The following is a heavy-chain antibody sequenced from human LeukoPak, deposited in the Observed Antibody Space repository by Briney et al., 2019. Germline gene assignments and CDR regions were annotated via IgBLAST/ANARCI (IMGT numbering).Heavy chain of an antibody. J-gene: IGHJ6*02. Sequence: PGGSLRLSCAASGFAFSSSYMTWVRQAPGKGLEWVSIIYSGGNTYYADSVKGRFTISRDNSKNTVFLQMNSLRAEDTAVYYCARELDTALGVWGQGTTVTVSS. CDR2: IYSGGNT. D-gene: IGHD5-18*01. CDR3: ARELDTALGV. CDR1: GFAFSSSY. V-gene: IGHV3-53*01.